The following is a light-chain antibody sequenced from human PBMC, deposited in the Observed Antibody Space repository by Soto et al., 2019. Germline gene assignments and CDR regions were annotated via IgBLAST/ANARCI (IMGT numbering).Light chain of an antibody. V-gene: IGLV1-44*01. J-gene: IGLJ3*02. CDR1: RSNIGNNA. CDR3: ATWDDSLNARGV. CDR2: NNN. Sequence: QPVLTLPPSASGTPGQRVTISCSGSRSNIGNNAVSWYQQFPGTAPKLLIYNNNQRPSGVPDRFSGSKSGTSASLAISGLQSEDEADYYCATWDDSLNARGVFGGGTKVTVL.